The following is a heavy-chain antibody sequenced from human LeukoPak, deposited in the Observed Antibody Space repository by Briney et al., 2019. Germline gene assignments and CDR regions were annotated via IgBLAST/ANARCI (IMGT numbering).Heavy chain of an antibody. J-gene: IGHJ6*03. V-gene: IGHV3-21*01. CDR1: GFTFKTYS. CDR3: ARDGSYDFWSRNYYMDV. CDR2: IRNSGTHV. D-gene: IGHD3-3*01. Sequence: PGGSLRLSCAASGFTFKTYSMIWVRQAPGKGLEWVSSIRNSGTHVYYADSLKGRFTISRDNARNSLYLRMNSLRAEDTAVYYCARDGSYDFWSRNYYMDVWGKGTTVTVSS.